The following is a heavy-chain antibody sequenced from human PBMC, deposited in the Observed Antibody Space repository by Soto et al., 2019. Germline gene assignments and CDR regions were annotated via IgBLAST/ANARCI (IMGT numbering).Heavy chain of an antibody. V-gene: IGHV1-18*01. J-gene: IGHJ5*02. Sequence: AEASSEGSGYRETRYGLRWVGHPPAQRLVWMGCISAYNSNTNYPQKLQARVTMTTDTFTSTAYMELRSLRSDATSFYSCARVSRPRTCFAPWGHGTPVTVSS. CDR3: ARVSRPRTCFAP. CDR1: GYRETRYG. CDR2: ISAYNSNT. D-gene: IGHD6-13*01.